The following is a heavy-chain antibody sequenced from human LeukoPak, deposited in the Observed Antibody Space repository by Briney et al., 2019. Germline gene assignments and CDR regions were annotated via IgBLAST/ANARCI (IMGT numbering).Heavy chain of an antibody. CDR1: TFTFSNVC. D-gene: IGHD4-11*01. V-gene: IGHV3-15*01. CDR2: IKSKTDGGTT. Sequence: WVSLRLSCAAYTFTFSNVCMSRLRQAPGQGLEWVGSIKSKTDGGTTDYAAPVKGRFTISRDDSKNTLYLQMNSLKTEDTAVYYCTTDFRKDYSTEYWGQGALVTVSS. J-gene: IGHJ4*02. CDR3: TTDFRKDYSTEY.